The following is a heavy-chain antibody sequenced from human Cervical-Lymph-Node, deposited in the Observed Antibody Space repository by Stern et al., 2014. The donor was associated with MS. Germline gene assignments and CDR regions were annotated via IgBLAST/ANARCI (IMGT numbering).Heavy chain of an antibody. CDR1: GSTVDTYG. CDR3: ARSRYYDASGHLDL. J-gene: IGHJ4*02. Sequence: QVQLVQSEPEAKKPGASVKVSCKASGSTVDTYGVTWVRQGPGQGLEWMGWISAYTGKANYAQRFQGRVTLTADTSTRAAYMELRSLGSDDTAVYYCARSRYYDASGHLDLWGQGTLVTVSS. D-gene: IGHD3-16*01. V-gene: IGHV1-18*01. CDR2: ISAYTGKA.